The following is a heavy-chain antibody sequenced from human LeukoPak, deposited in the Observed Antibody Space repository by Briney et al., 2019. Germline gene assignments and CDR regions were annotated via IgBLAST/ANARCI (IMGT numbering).Heavy chain of an antibody. CDR3: AKDKPLEILTGPTH. CDR1: GVTVSSNY. V-gene: IGHV3-66*01. D-gene: IGHD3-9*01. J-gene: IGHJ4*02. Sequence: PGGSLRLSCAASGVTVSSNYMTWVRQAPGKGLEWVSLIYRGSDTYFADSVKGRFTISRDNSKNTLYLQMNSLRAEDTAVYYCAKDKPLEILTGPTHWGQGTLVTVSS. CDR2: IYRGSDT.